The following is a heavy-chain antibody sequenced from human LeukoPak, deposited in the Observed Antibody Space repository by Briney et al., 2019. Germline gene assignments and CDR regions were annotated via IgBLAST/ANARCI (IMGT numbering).Heavy chain of an antibody. V-gene: IGHV1-2*02. Sequence: ASVRVSCKASGYTLTEYYIHWVRHAPGQGLEWIGWTNTDTGDTDYAQNFQGRVTMTRDSSISTPYMELTRLTSDDTGVYYCAREAFRGSGSFNWFAPWGQGTLVTVSS. CDR1: GYTLTEYY. CDR3: AREAFRGSGSFNWFAP. J-gene: IGHJ5*02. D-gene: IGHD3-10*01. CDR2: TNTDTGDT.